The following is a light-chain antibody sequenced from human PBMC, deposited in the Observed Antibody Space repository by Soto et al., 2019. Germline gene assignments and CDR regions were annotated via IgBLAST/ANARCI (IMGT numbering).Light chain of an antibody. CDR3: QQYGSSQT. J-gene: IGKJ5*01. Sequence: IVLAHSPGTLSFSPGEIAALSFRASQSVTSTYLAWYQQKPVQAPRLLIYGASSRAIGIPDRFSGSVSGSDFILTINRLEPEDFAVYYCQQYGSSQTFGQGTRLEIK. CDR2: GAS. V-gene: IGKV3-20*01. CDR1: QSVTSTY.